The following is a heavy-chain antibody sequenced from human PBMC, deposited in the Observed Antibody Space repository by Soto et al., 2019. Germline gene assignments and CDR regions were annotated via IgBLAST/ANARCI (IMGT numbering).Heavy chain of an antibody. D-gene: IGHD2-2*01. CDR1: GGSISSYY. CDR3: ARRINYHFAP. CDR2: IYNSGST. Sequence: TLSLTCTVSGGSISSYYWSWIRQPPGKGLEWIGYIYNSGSTTYNPSLRSRVTISVDTSKNQFSLKLSSVTAADTAVYYCARRINYHFAPWGQGILVTVSS. J-gene: IGHJ5*02. V-gene: IGHV4-59*08.